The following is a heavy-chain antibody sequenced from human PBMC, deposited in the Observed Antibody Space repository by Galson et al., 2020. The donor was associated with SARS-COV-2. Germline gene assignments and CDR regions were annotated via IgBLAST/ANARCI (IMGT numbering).Heavy chain of an antibody. V-gene: IGHV3-48*01. J-gene: IGHJ3*02. CDR2: ISSSSSTI. Sequence: GEYLKISCAASGFTFSSYSMNWVRQAPGKGMEWVSYISSSSSTIYYAAPVKGRFTISRDNAKNSLYLQMNSLRAEDTAVYYCASQSEVLLWFGELVHACDIWGQGTMFTVSS. D-gene: IGHD3-10*01. CDR3: ASQSEVLLWFGELVHACDI. CDR1: GFTFSSYS.